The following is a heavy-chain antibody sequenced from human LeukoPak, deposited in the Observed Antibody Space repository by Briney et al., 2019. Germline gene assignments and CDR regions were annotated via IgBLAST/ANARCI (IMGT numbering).Heavy chain of an antibody. CDR2: MNPNSGNT. D-gene: IGHD3-10*01. CDR3: ARGHPITMVRGVISGYYMDV. V-gene: IGHV1-8*03. J-gene: IGHJ6*03. Sequence: ASVKVSCKTSGYTFTGYYMHWVRQAPGQGLEWMGWMNPNSGNTGYAQKFQGRVTITRNTSISTAYMELSSLRSEDTAVYYCARGHPITMVRGVISGYYMDVWGKGTTVTVSS. CDR1: GYTFTGYY.